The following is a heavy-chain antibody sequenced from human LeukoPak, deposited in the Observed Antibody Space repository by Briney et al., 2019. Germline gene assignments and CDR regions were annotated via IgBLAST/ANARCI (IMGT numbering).Heavy chain of an antibody. Sequence: GRSLRLSCAASGFTFSDYVIHWVRQAPGKGLEWVAVISNDGRRTYYADSLKGRFTISRDNSKNTVYLQVSSLRAEDTAVYYCAREKVGAIDYRGQGTLVTVSS. CDR2: ISNDGRRT. V-gene: IGHV3-30*04. J-gene: IGHJ4*02. CDR1: GFTFSDYV. D-gene: IGHD1-26*01. CDR3: AREKVGAIDY.